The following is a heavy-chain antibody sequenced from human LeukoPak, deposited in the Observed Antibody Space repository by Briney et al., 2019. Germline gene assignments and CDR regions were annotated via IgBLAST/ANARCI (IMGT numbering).Heavy chain of an antibody. Sequence: ASVKVSCKASGYTFTSYYMHWVRQAPGQGLEWMGIINPSGGSTSYAQKFQGRVTMTRDTSTSTVCMELSSLRSEDTAVYYCARAYYYDSSGRGTPFDPWGQGTLVTVSS. CDR1: GYTFTSYY. V-gene: IGHV1-46*01. J-gene: IGHJ5*02. D-gene: IGHD3-22*01. CDR3: ARAYYYDSSGRGTPFDP. CDR2: INPSGGST.